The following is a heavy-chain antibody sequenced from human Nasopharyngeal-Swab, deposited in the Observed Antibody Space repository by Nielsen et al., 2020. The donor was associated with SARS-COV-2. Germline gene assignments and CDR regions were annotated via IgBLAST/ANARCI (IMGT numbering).Heavy chain of an antibody. V-gene: IGHV1-2*06. D-gene: IGHD2-21*02. CDR2: INPYSGGT. CDR1: GYTFTGYY. J-gene: IGHJ4*02. CDR3: ARDYCGGDCFPDS. Sequence: ASVKVSCKASGYTFTGYYIHWVRQAPGQGLEWMGRINPYSGGTNYAQKFQGRVTMTRDTFISTAYMELSRLRSDDTAVYYCARDYCGGDCFPDSWGQGTLVTVSS.